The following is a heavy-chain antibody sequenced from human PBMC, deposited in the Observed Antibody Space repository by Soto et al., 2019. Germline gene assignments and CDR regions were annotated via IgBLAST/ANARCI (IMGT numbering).Heavy chain of an antibody. CDR3: ERLPFPWGGFDP. J-gene: IGHJ5*02. CDR1: GIVFSDY. CDR2: ISGSGRTI. V-gene: IGHV3-11*01. D-gene: IGHD3-16*01. Sequence: QVPLVESGGGLVKPGGSLRLSCAASGIVFSDYMSWVRQAPGKGLEWLSYISGSGRTIYSADSVKGRFTISRDNATNSLYLQMNNVRTEDTAVYYCERLPFPWGGFDPWGQGTLVTVSS.